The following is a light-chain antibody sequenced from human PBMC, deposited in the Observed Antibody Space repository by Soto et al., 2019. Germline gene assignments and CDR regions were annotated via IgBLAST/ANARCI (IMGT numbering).Light chain of an antibody. CDR2: GNS. CDR3: QSYDSRLSGSVV. Sequence: QSVLTQPPSVSGAPGQRVTISCTGSSSNIGAGYDVYWYQQLPGTAPKLLIYGNSNRPSGVPDRFSGSKSGTSASLAITGLQAEDEAEYYCQSYDSRLSGSVVFGGGTKLTVL. V-gene: IGLV1-40*01. CDR1: SSNIGAGYD. J-gene: IGLJ2*01.